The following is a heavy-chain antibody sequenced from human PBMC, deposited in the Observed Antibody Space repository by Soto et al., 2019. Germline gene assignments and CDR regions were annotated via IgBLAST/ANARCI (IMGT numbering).Heavy chain of an antibody. CDR2: ISYDGSNK. Sequence: QVQLVESGGGVVQPGRSLRLSCAASGFTLSSYGMHWVRQAPGKGLEWVAVISYDGSNKYYADSVKGRFTISRDNSKNTLYLQMNSLRAEDTAVYYCAKDLLRPGRAYGMDVWGQGTTVTVSS. V-gene: IGHV3-30*18. CDR1: GFTLSSYG. D-gene: IGHD6-25*01. CDR3: AKDLLRPGRAYGMDV. J-gene: IGHJ6*02.